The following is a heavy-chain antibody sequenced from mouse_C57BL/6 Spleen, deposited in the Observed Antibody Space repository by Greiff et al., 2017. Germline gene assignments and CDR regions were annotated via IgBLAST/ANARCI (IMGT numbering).Heavy chain of an antibody. CDR3: TTGESPFAY. V-gene: IGHV14-4*01. CDR2: IDPENGDT. Sequence: VQLQQSGAELVRPGASVKLSCTASGFNIKDDYMHWVKQRPEQGLEWIGWIDPENGDTEYASKFQGKATITADTSSNTAYLQLSSLTSEDTAVYYCTTGESPFAYWGQGTLVTVSA. D-gene: IGHD6-2*01. J-gene: IGHJ3*01. CDR1: GFNIKDDY.